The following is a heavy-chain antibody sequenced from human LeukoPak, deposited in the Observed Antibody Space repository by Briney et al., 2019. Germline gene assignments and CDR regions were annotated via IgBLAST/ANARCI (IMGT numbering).Heavy chain of an antibody. CDR2: ISGSGGST. CDR3: AKCRIAVAGTLDY. D-gene: IGHD6-19*01. CDR1: GFTFSDYY. J-gene: IGHJ4*02. V-gene: IGHV3-23*01. Sequence: QTGGSLRLSCAASGFTFSDYYMSWIRQAPGKGLEWVSAISGSGGSTYYADSVKGRFTISRDNSKNTLYLQMNSLRAEDTAVYYCAKCRIAVAGTLDYWGQGTLVTVSS.